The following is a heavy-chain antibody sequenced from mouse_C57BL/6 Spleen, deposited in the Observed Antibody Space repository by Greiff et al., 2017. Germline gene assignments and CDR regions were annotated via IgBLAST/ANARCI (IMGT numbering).Heavy chain of an antibody. Sequence: QVQLQQPGAELVMPGASVKLSCKASGYTFTSYWMHWVKQRPGQGLEWIGEIDPSDSYTNYNQKFKGKSTLTVDKSSSTAYMHLSSLTSEDSAVYYCASAYDGSSYSFDYWGQGTTLTVSS. V-gene: IGHV1-69*01. CDR1: GYTFTSYW. D-gene: IGHD1-1*01. J-gene: IGHJ2*01. CDR2: IDPSDSYT. CDR3: ASAYDGSSYSFDY.